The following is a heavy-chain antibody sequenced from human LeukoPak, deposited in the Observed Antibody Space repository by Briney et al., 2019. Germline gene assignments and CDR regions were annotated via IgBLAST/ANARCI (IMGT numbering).Heavy chain of an antibody. Sequence: SVKVSCKASGGTFKDYVITWVRQAPGQGLEWVGGIIPVFDQAKYAQSFQGRVTITADESTTTAYMELSSLKSEDTAVFFCGTGSYLRGFDYWGQGTLITVSS. D-gene: IGHD3-10*01. CDR1: GGTFKDYV. CDR2: IIPVFDQA. CDR3: GTGSYLRGFDY. J-gene: IGHJ4*02. V-gene: IGHV1-69*13.